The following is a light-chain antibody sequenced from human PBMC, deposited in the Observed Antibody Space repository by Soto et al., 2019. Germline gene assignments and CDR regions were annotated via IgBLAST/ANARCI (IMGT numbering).Light chain of an antibody. V-gene: IGKV1-6*01. CDR2: AAS. J-gene: IGKJ1*01. CDR3: QPYNSSQGT. Sequence: IQRTQSPSSLASSVVDRVTITCRASQGIRNDLGWYQQKTGKAPKLLIYAASSLQSGVPSRFSGSGSGTDFTIKISSLQPDDFETYYCQPYNSSQGTFGQGTKVDIK. CDR1: QGIRND.